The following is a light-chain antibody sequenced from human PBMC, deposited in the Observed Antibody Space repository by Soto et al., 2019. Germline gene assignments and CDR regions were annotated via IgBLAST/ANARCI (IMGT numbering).Light chain of an antibody. J-gene: IGKJ2*01. CDR3: MQATQYRPYT. CDR2: KIS. Sequence: DIVLTQTPLSSPVTLGQPASISCRSSQSLVHSDGNTYLSWFHQRPGQPPRLLIDKISNRFSGXSXRXXGGGAGRDFTLKISRVEAEDVGIYFCMQATQYRPYTFGQGTKLEIK. CDR1: QSLVHSDGNTY. V-gene: IGKV2-24*01.